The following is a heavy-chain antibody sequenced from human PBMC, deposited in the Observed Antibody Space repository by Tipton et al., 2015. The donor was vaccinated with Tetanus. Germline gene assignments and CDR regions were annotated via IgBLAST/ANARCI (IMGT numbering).Heavy chain of an antibody. V-gene: IGHV4-30-4*08. CDR1: GDSLYRSSHY. CDR3: ARMGFTYGQVVY. D-gene: IGHD5-18*01. CDR2: IYHSGTT. J-gene: IGHJ4*02. Sequence: TLSLTCTVSGDSLYRSSHYWAWVRQPPGKGLEWIGTIYHSGTTYYNPPLKSRVTISADMSKNQFSLKLTSVTAADTATYYCARMGFTYGQVVYWGQGTLVTVAS.